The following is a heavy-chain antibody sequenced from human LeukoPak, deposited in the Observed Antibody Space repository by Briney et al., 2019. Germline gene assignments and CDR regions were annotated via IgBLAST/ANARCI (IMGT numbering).Heavy chain of an antibody. D-gene: IGHD3-16*01. Sequence: PGGSLRLSCAASGFTFSGFWMAWVRQAPGKGLEWVANIKPDGSQKYYVDSVKGRFTISRDNAKNSLYLQMNSLRAEDTAVYYCAREGGASEDYWGQGTLVTVSS. CDR1: GFTFSGFW. V-gene: IGHV3-7*03. J-gene: IGHJ4*02. CDR2: IKPDGSQK. CDR3: AREGGASEDY.